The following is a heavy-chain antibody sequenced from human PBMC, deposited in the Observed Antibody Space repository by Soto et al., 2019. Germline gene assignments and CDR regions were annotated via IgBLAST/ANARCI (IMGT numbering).Heavy chain of an antibody. J-gene: IGHJ3*02. CDR1: GDSISIRPHY. CDR3: ARRLYGGVRGDFDI. V-gene: IGHV4-39*02. Sequence: SETLSLTCNVSGDSISIRPHYWGWIRQAPGKGLEWIGTMYYSGSAYYNPSLKSRVTISVDKSKDHFSLKLKSVTAADTAVDYCARRLYGGVRGDFDIWGKGTMVT. D-gene: IGHD3-3*01. CDR2: MYYSGSA.